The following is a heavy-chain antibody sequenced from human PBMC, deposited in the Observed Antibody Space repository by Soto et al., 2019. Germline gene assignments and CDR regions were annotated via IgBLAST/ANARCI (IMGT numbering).Heavy chain of an antibody. J-gene: IGHJ5*02. CDR3: AAYCYTMTCTHFHGYS. D-gene: IGHD3-16*02. V-gene: IGHV3-7*03. Sequence: GGSLRLSCAVSGFRFRDYWMSWVRQAPGKGLEWVANIKQDESDKYYVDSVKGRFTISRDNAKNALYLQMNSLRVEDTTVYYCAAYCYTMTCTHFHGYSWGQGTQVTVSS. CDR1: GFRFRDYW. CDR2: IKQDESDK.